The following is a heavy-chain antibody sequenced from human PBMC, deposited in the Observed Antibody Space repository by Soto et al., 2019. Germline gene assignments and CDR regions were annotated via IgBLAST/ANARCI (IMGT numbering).Heavy chain of an antibody. J-gene: IGHJ4*02. D-gene: IGHD3-22*01. CDR2: IIPLFGTA. CDR3: ARGASTHYYDSSGYYRGPLDY. V-gene: IGHV1-69*01. CDR1: GGTFNIYS. Sequence: QVQLVQSGADVKKPGSSVKVSCKASGGTFNIYSISWVRQAPGQGLEWMGGIIPLFGTAYYAQEFQGRVTITVDESTSTAYMELSSLRSEDTAVYFCARGASTHYYDSSGYYRGPLDYWGQGTLVTVSS.